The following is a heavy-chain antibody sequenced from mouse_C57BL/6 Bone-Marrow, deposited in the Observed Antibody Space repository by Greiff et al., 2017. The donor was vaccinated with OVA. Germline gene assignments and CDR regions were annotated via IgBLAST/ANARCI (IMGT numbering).Heavy chain of an antibody. D-gene: IGHD2-3*01. J-gene: IGHJ3*01. Sequence: QVQLQQSGAELARPGASVKLSCKAPGYTFTSYGISWVKQRTGQGLEWIGEIYPRSGNTYYNEKFKGKATLTADKSSSTAYMELRSLTSEDSAVYFCARNGYYPWFAYWGQGTLVTVSA. CDR3: ARNGYYPWFAY. CDR1: GYTFTSYG. V-gene: IGHV1-81*01. CDR2: IYPRSGNT.